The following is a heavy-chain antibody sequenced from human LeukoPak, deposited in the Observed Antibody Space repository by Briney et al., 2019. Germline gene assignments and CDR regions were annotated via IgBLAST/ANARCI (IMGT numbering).Heavy chain of an antibody. V-gene: IGHV4-59*01. Sequence: SETLSLTCTVSGGSFSSYYWSWIRQPPGKGLEWIGYIYYSGSTNYNPSLKSRVTISVDTSKNQFSLKLSSVTAADTALYYCAREVPAAINWFDPWGQGTLVTVSS. CDR1: GGSFSSYY. J-gene: IGHJ5*02. CDR3: AREVPAAINWFDP. CDR2: IYYSGST. D-gene: IGHD2-2*01.